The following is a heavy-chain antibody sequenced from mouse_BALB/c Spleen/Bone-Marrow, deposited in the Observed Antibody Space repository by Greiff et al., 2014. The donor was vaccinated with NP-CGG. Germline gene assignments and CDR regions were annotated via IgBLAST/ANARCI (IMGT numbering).Heavy chain of an antibody. CDR3: ARGHYYGYGYFDV. CDR2: ISYSGST. CDR1: GYSITNVYA. Sequence: VQLQQSGPGLVKPSQSLSPTCTVTGYSITNVYAWNWIRQFPGNKLEWLGYISYSGSTSYIPTLKSRISITRDTSKNQFFLQLSSVTTEDTATYYCARGHYYGYGYFDVWGAGTTVTVSS. V-gene: IGHV3-2*02. J-gene: IGHJ1*01. D-gene: IGHD1-2*01.